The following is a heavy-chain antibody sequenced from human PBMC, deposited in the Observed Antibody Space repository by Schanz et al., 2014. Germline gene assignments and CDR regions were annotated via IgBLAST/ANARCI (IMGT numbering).Heavy chain of an antibody. CDR2: ISPYNGNT. CDR3: ARAKRFGDMDV. V-gene: IGHV1-18*01. CDR1: GYAFTTYG. Sequence: QVQLVQSGAEVKKPGASVRVSCKVSGYAFTTYGISWVRQAPGQGPEWMGWISPYNGNTNYAQKLQGRVTMTADTSTSTAYMDLRSLRSDDTAVYYCARAKRFGDMDVWGQGTTVTVSS. D-gene: IGHD3-10*01. J-gene: IGHJ6*02.